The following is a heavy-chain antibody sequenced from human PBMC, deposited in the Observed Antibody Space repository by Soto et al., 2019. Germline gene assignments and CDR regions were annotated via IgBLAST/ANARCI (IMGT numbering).Heavy chain of an antibody. J-gene: IGHJ4*02. CDR2: ISGSGGST. D-gene: IGHD3-9*01. CDR1: RFTFSSYA. CDR3: AKDTYYDILTGPPDY. V-gene: IGHV3-23*01. Sequence: EGSLRLSCAASRFTFSSYAMSWVRQAPGKGLEWVSAISGSGGSTYYADSVKGRFTISRDNSKNTLYLQMNSLRAEDTAVYYCAKDTYYDILTGPPDYWGQGTLVTVSS.